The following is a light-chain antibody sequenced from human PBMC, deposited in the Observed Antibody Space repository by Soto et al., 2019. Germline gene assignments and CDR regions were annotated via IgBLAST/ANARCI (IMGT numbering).Light chain of an antibody. V-gene: IGKV3-20*01. Sequence: TQSPATLSVSPGERATLSCRASQSVSDYLAWYQQKPGQAPRLLIYGASSRPTGIPDRFSGSGSGTDFTLTISRLEPEDFAVYYCQQYGSSSTFGQGTRLEIK. CDR1: QSVSDY. CDR3: QQYGSSST. CDR2: GAS. J-gene: IGKJ5*01.